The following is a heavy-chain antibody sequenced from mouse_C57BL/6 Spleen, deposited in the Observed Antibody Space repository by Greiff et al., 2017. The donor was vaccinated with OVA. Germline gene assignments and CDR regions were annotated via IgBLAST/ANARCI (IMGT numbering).Heavy chain of an antibody. V-gene: IGHV1-85*01. CDR1: GYTFTSYD. J-gene: IGHJ1*03. Sequence: QVQLQQSGPELVKPGASVKLSCKASGYTFTSYDINWVKQRPGQGLEWIGWIYPRDGSPKYNEKFKGKATLTVDTSSSTAYMELHSLTSEDSAVYFCARNYEGYFDVWGTGTTVTVSS. CDR2: IYPRDGSP. CDR3: ARNYEGYFDV. D-gene: IGHD1-1*01.